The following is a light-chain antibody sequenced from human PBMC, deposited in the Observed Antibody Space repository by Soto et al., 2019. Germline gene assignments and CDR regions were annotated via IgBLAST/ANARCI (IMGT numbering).Light chain of an antibody. V-gene: IGKV3-15*01. J-gene: IGKJ1*01. CDR1: RRDSGN. Sequence: EIVMALYPESLCVSPGERATQSCRASRRDSGNVALYQQKPGQAPRLLIYGASTRATGIPARFSGSGSGTEFTLTISSLQSEDFAVYYCQQDNNWPQMFGQGTTVDIK. CDR3: QQDNNWPQM. CDR2: GAS.